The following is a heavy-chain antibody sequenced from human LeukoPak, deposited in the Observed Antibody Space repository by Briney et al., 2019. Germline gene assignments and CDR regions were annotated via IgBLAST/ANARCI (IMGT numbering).Heavy chain of an antibody. Sequence: SETLSLTCTVSGGSFSTYYWSWIRQPPGKRLERIGYIYTTGSTNYNPSLESRVTISVDTSKKQFSLKLRSVTAADTAVYYCARLRRLRDGYNAFDIWGQGRMVTVSS. D-gene: IGHD5-24*01. CDR3: ARLRRLRDGYNAFDI. J-gene: IGHJ3*02. CDR2: IYTTGST. CDR1: GGSFSTYY. V-gene: IGHV4-4*08.